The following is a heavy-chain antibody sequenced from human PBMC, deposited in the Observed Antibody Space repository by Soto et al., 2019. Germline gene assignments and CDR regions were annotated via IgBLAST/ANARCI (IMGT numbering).Heavy chain of an antibody. CDR1: YGSISVSNVF. V-gene: IGHV4-39*01. Sequence: QLQLQESGPGLVKPWETLSLTCTVSYGSISVSNVFWGWVRQPPGKGLEWIGNIDYSGTAYFNPSLGTRVTFPVDTSKNQFSLTLCSVTAADTAVYYCARTTGRHLDFWGQGILVTVSS. J-gene: IGHJ4*02. CDR2: IDYSGTA. CDR3: ARTTGRHLDF. D-gene: IGHD4-4*01.